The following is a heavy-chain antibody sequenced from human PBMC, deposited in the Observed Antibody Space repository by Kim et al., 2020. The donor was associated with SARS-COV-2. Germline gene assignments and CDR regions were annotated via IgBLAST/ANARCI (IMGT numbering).Heavy chain of an antibody. J-gene: IGHJ6*02. D-gene: IGHD1-7*01. Sequence: ASVKVSCKVSGYTLTELSMHWVRQAPGKGLEWMGGFDPEDGETIYAQKFQGRVTMTEDTSTDTAYMELSSLRSEDTAVYYCATAPSINGTMPNYYYYYGMDVWGQGTTVTVSS. V-gene: IGHV1-24*01. CDR1: GYTLTELS. CDR3: ATAPSINGTMPNYYYYYGMDV. CDR2: FDPEDGET.